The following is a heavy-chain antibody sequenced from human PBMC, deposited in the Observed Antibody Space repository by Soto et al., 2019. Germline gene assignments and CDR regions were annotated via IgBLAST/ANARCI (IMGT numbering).Heavy chain of an antibody. CDR3: AKERRWELQGNYYYGMDV. D-gene: IGHD1-26*01. Sequence: GGSLRLSCAASGFTFSSYAMHWVRQAPGKGLEWVAVISYDGSNKYYVDSVKGRFSISRDNSKNTLYLQMNSLRAEDTAVYYCAKERRWELQGNYYYGMDVWGQGTTVTVSS. V-gene: IGHV3-30-3*01. J-gene: IGHJ6*02. CDR2: ISYDGSNK. CDR1: GFTFSSYA.